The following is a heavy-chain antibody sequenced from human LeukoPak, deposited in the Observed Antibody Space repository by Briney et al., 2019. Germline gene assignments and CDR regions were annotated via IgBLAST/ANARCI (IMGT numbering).Heavy chain of an antibody. V-gene: IGHV1-18*01. D-gene: IGHD4-17*01. CDR3: ARAIRATVTTQGYYYYMDV. Sequence: ASVKVSCKASGYTFTSYGISWVRQAPGQGLEWMGWISAYNGNTNYAQKLQGRVTMTTDTSTSTAYMELRSLRSDDTAVYYCARAIRATVTTQGYYYYMDVWGKGTTVTVSS. CDR2: ISAYNGNT. CDR1: GYTFTSYG. J-gene: IGHJ6*03.